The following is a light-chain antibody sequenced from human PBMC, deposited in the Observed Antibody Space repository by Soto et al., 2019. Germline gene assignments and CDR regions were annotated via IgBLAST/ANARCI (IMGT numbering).Light chain of an antibody. Sequence: EIVMTQSPATLSVSPGETATLSCRASRSVTNNLAWYQQKPGQAPRLLIYGASTRETGIPARFSGSGAGTACTRTISRLEPEDVEVYYCQQYGSSPFTFGGGTKVDIK. V-gene: IGKV3-15*01. CDR1: RSVTNN. CDR2: GAS. J-gene: IGKJ4*01. CDR3: QQYGSSPFT.